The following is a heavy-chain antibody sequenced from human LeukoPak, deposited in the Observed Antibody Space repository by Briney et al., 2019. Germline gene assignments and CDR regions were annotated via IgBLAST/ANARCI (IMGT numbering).Heavy chain of an antibody. Sequence: PGGSLRLSCAASGFTFDDYAMHWVRQAPGKGLEWVSGISWNSGSIGYADSVKGRFTISRDNAKNSLYLQMNSLRAEDMALYYCAKDSSGYDSGAFDIWGQGTMVTVSS. J-gene: IGHJ3*02. D-gene: IGHD5-12*01. CDR3: AKDSSGYDSGAFDI. CDR2: ISWNSGSI. V-gene: IGHV3-9*03. CDR1: GFTFDDYA.